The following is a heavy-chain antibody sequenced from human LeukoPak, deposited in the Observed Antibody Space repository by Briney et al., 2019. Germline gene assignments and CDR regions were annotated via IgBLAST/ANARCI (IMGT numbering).Heavy chain of an antibody. CDR2: ISAYNGNT. J-gene: IGHJ5*02. V-gene: IGHV1-18*01. D-gene: IGHD3-9*01. Sequence: ASVKVSCKASGYTFTTYGISWVRQAPGQGLEWMGWISAYNGNTNYAQKPQGRVTMTTDTSTSTAYMELRSLRSDDTAVYYCARDRIDILTGLGWFDPGGQGTLVTVSS. CDR3: ARDRIDILTGLGWFDP. CDR1: GYTFTTYG.